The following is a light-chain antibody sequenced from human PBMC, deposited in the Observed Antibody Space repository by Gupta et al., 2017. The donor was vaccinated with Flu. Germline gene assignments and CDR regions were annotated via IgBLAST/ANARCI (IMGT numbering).Light chain of an antibody. CDR2: GAA. J-gene: IGKJ2*01. Sequence: EIVLTQSRGTLSLSPGERATLSCSASQSVSSSYLAWYQQKPGQAPRLLLYGAASRATAIPDRFSGSGSGTDFTLTISRLEPEDFAVYYCQQYGSSPLYTFGQGTKLEIK. CDR3: QQYGSSPLYT. CDR1: QSVSSSY. V-gene: IGKV3-20*01.